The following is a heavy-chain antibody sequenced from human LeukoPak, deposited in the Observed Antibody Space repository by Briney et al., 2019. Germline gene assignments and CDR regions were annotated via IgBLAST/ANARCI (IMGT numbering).Heavy chain of an antibody. V-gene: IGHV1-69*13. CDR1: GYTFTSYD. J-gene: IGHJ2*01. D-gene: IGHD2-2*01. CDR3: ARIPLEVVVPAANHWYFDL. Sequence: ASVKVSCKASGYTFTSYDINWVRQAPGQGLEWMGGIIPIFGTANYAQKFQGRVTITADESTSTAYMELSSLRSEDTAVYYCARIPLEVVVPAANHWYFDLWGRGTLVTVSS. CDR2: IIPIFGTA.